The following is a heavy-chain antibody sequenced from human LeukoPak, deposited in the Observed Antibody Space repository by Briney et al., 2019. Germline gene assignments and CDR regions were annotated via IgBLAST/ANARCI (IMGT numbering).Heavy chain of an antibody. D-gene: IGHD3-22*01. CDR3: ASLSSGYSYYYYMDV. V-gene: IGHV4-39*01. J-gene: IGHJ6*03. CDR2: IYYSGST. CDR1: GGSISSSSYY. Sequence: SETLSLTCTVSGGSISSSSYYWGWIRQPPGKGLEWIGSIYYSGSTYYNPSLKSRVTISVDTSKNQFSLKLSSVTAADTAVYYCASLSSGYSYYYYMDVWGKGTTVTISS.